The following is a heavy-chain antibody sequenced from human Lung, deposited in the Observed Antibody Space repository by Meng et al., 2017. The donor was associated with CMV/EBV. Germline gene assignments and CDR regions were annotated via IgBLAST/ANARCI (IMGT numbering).Heavy chain of an antibody. Sequence: AGYTFTTYLIHWVRQATGHRLEWMGLINTANGETKFSQRFQDRVTLTKDTSATTTYMEMRSLTFEDTAVYFCARDGYYGSPSPFDFWGQGTQVTVSS. CDR1: GYTFTTYL. D-gene: IGHD3-10*01. CDR3: ARDGYYGSPSPFDF. J-gene: IGHJ4*02. CDR2: INTANGET. V-gene: IGHV1-3*04.